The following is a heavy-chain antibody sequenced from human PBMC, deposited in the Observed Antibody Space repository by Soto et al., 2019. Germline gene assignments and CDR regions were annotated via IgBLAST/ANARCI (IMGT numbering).Heavy chain of an antibody. CDR1: GGSISSSNW. CDR3: ARRLTYYYDSSGYTYYFDY. CDR2: IYHSGST. D-gene: IGHD3-22*01. V-gene: IGHV4-4*02. J-gene: IGHJ4*02. Sequence: PSETLSLTCAVSGGSISSSNWCSWVRQPPGKGLEWIGEIYHSGSTNYNPSLKSRVTISVDKSKNQFSLKLSSVTAADTAVYYCARRLTYYYDSSGYTYYFDYWGQGTLVTVSS.